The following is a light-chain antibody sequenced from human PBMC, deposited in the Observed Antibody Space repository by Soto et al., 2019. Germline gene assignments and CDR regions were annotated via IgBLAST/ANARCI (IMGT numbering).Light chain of an antibody. Sequence: DIQMTQSPSTLSASVGDRVTITCRASQSTSRWLAWYQQKPGEAPKLLIYKASILERGVPSRFSGSGSGTEFSLTISSLQPDDFATYYCQQYNSYSLLTFGQGTKLEIK. CDR2: KAS. V-gene: IGKV1-5*03. CDR1: QSTSRW. CDR3: QQYNSYSLLT. J-gene: IGKJ2*01.